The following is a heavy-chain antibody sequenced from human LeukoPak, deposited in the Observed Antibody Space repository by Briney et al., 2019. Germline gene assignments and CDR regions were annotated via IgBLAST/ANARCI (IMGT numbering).Heavy chain of an antibody. D-gene: IGHD3-3*01. J-gene: IGHJ5*02. CDR1: GFTFSDYW. CDR2: LRRDGSET. CDR3: ARDAYDDASES. V-gene: IGHV3-7*01. Sequence: GGSLRLSCTLSGFTFSDYWMTCARQAPGEGREWVANLRRDGSETSYVDSVKGRFIISRDNAKKLVYLQMNSLRAEDTAVYYCARDAYDDASESWGQGTLVTVSS.